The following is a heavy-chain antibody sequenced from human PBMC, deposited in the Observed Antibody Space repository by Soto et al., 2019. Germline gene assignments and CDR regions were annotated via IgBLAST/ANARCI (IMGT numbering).Heavy chain of an antibody. V-gene: IGHV4-38-2*01. D-gene: IGHD2-8*01. CDR3: ARIIYCINGVCSQIYGMEV. CDR2: IHHSGST. CDR1: VYSISSGYY. Sequence: PSETLSLTCAFSVYSISSGYYWGWIRQPPGKGLEWIGSIHHSGSTYYNPSLKSRVTISVDTSKNQFSLKLSSVTAADTAVYYCARIIYCINGVCSQIYGMEVWGQGTRVTVSS. J-gene: IGHJ6*02.